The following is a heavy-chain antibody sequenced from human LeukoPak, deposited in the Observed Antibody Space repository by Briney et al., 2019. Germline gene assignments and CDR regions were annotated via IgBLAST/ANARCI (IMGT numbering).Heavy chain of an antibody. D-gene: IGHD4-11*01. J-gene: IGHJ6*03. V-gene: IGHV3-48*01. CDR1: GFTFSTYI. CDR3: VRGVPKTSYYYYYMDV. Sequence: GGSLRLSCAASGFTFSTYIMNWVRQAPGKGLEWISYISGSGFTIHYADSVKGRFTISRDNAKNSLYLQMNSLRAEDTAVYYCVRGVPKTSYYYYYMDVWGKGTTVTVSS. CDR2: ISGSGFTI.